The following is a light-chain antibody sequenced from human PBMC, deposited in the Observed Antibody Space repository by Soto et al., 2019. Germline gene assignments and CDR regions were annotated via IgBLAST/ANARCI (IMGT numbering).Light chain of an antibody. J-gene: IGLJ1*01. Sequence: QPVLTQPRSVTGSPGQSVTISCTRTSSDVGGYNYVSWYQPHPGKAPKLMSFDVSKRPSGVPGHFSCSTSGHTAFLTLSGLQAEDEADYYCFSYAGNYYVFGTGDKV. V-gene: IGLV2-11*01. CDR1: SSDVGGYNY. CDR3: FSYAGNYYV. CDR2: DVS.